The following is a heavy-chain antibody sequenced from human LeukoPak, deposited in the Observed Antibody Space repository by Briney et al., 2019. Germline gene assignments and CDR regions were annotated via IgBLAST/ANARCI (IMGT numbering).Heavy chain of an antibody. J-gene: IGHJ4*02. V-gene: IGHV1-8*03. CDR2: MNPNSGNT. CDR3: ERGRDITGTSDY. D-gene: IGHD1-20*01. CDR1: GYTFTIYD. Sequence: ASVTVSCKASGYTFTIYDINWVRQPTGQGLEWMGWMNPNSGNTGYAQKFQSRVNITRNTSISTAYMELSSLRSEDTAAYYCERGRDITGTSDYWGQGTLVTVSS.